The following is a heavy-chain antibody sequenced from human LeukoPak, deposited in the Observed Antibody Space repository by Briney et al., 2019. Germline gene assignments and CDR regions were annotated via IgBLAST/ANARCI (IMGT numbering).Heavy chain of an antibody. V-gene: IGHV4-34*01. CDR1: GGSFSGYY. D-gene: IGHD5-18*01. Sequence: SETLSLTCAVYGGSFSGYYWSWIRQPPGKGPEWIGEINHSGSTNYNPSLKSRVTISVDTSKNQFSLKLSSVTAADTAVYYCARRRGYSYGPHDYWGQGTLVTVSS. CDR3: ARRRGYSYGPHDY. CDR2: INHSGST. J-gene: IGHJ4*02.